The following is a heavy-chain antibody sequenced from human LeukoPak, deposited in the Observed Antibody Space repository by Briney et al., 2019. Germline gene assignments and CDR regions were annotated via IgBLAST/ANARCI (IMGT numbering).Heavy chain of an antibody. Sequence: GGSLRLSCAASGFTFSSYSMSWVRQAPGKGLEWVSSISGSGGSTYYADSVKGRFTISRDNSKNTLFLQMNSLKADDTAVYYCAKGGGGVLASWGQGTLVTVSS. CDR3: AKGGGGVLAS. CDR2: ISGSGGST. D-gene: IGHD3-16*01. CDR1: GFTFSSYS. V-gene: IGHV3-23*01. J-gene: IGHJ4*02.